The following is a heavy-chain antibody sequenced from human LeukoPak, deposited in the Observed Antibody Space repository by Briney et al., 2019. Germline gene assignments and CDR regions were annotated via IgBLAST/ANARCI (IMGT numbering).Heavy chain of an antibody. D-gene: IGHD3-10*01. CDR3: ARDSFLLLLEGRGGDDAFDI. J-gene: IGHJ3*02. V-gene: IGHV1-18*01. Sequence: SVKVSCKASGYTFTSYGISWVRQAPGQGLEWMGWISAYNGNTNYAQKLQGRVTMTTDTSTSTAYMELRSLRSDDTAVYYCARDSFLLLLEGRGGDDAFDIWGQGTMVTVSS. CDR2: ISAYNGNT. CDR1: GYTFTSYG.